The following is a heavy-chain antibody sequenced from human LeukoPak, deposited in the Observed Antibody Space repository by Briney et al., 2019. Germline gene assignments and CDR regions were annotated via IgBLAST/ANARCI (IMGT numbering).Heavy chain of an antibody. CDR2: AYYTSKWDN. Sequence: SQTLSLTCAISGDSVSSNSAAWHWIRQTPSRGLEWLGRAYYTSKWDNDYAVSVKSRIIINPDTSKNQFSLQLNSVTPEDAAVYFCAREVVSRISSWYYFDYWGQGTLVTVSS. CDR3: AREVVSRISSWYYFDY. CDR1: GDSVSSNSAA. J-gene: IGHJ4*02. D-gene: IGHD6-13*01. V-gene: IGHV6-1*01.